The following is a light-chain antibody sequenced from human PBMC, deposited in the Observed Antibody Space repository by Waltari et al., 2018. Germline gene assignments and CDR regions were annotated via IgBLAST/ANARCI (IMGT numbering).Light chain of an antibody. CDR2: GAS. V-gene: IGKV1-39*01. CDR1: QTHDTH. CDR3: QESYSTLYT. Sequence: DIQLTQSPSSLSASVGARVTIPCRASQTHDTHLNWYQHKPGKAPQLLIYGASTLQSGVPSRFSGSGSGAEFTLTISSLQPEDIATFSCQESYSTLYTFGQGTKVEIK. J-gene: IGKJ2*01.